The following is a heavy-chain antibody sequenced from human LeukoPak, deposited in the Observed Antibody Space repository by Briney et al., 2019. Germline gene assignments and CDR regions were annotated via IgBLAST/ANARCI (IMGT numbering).Heavy chain of an antibody. Sequence: GGSLRLSCAASGFTFSSYGMHWVRQAPGKGLERVAVISYDGSNKYYADSVKGRFTISRDNSKNTLYLQMNSLRAEDTAVYYCAKDADDSSAYYYVWGFDYWGQGTLVTVSS. D-gene: IGHD3-22*01. CDR2: ISYDGSNK. V-gene: IGHV3-30*18. CDR1: GFTFSSYG. CDR3: AKDADDSSAYYYVWGFDY. J-gene: IGHJ4*02.